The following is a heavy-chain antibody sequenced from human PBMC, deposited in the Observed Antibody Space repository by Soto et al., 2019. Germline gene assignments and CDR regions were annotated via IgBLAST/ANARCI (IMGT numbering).Heavy chain of an antibody. CDR2: IIPIFGTA. Sequence: QVQLVQSGAEVKKPGSSVKVSCKASGGTFSSYAISWVRQAPGQGLEWMGGIIPIFGTANYAQKFQGRVTITADESTSTAYMELSSLRSECTGVYYCAGDRGGQAVEWFDPWGQGTLVTVSS. CDR3: AGDRGGQAVEWFDP. D-gene: IGHD3-10*01. J-gene: IGHJ5*02. CDR1: GGTFSSYA. V-gene: IGHV1-69*12.